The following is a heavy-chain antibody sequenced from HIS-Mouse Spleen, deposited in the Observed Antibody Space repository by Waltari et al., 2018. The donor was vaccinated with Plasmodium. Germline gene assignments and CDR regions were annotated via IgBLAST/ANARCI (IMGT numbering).Heavy chain of an antibody. Sequence: EVQLLESGGGLVQPGGSLSLSCAASGFTFSSYAMGWVAQAPGKGLGWVSAISGSGGSTYYADSVKGRFTISRDNSKNTLYLQMNSLRAEDTAVYYCAKPSKGTGDLWDYWGQGTLVTVSS. CDR3: AKPSKGTGDLWDY. D-gene: IGHD7-27*01. J-gene: IGHJ4*02. V-gene: IGHV3-23*01. CDR1: GFTFSSYA. CDR2: ISGSGGST.